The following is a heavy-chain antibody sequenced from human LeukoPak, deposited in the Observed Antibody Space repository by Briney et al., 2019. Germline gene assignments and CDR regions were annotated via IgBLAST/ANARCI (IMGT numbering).Heavy chain of an antibody. Sequence: GGSLRLSCVASGFTFSNYWMHWVRQPPGKGLVWVSRIYVDGRTTNYADPVKGRFTISRDNAKNTVYLEMNSLSVEDTATYYCIRDFRSADLWGQGTLVTVTS. V-gene: IGHV3-74*01. J-gene: IGHJ5*02. CDR1: GFTFSNYW. CDR2: IYVDGRTT. CDR3: IRDFRSADL.